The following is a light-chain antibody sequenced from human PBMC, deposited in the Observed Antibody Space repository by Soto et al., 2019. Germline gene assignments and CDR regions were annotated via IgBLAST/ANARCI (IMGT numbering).Light chain of an antibody. CDR3: SSFAGGNNLL. CDR1: SSDVGGYNF. J-gene: IGLJ2*01. CDR2: EVS. V-gene: IGLV2-8*01. Sequence: QSALTQPPSASGSPGQSVTISCTGTSSDVGGYNFVSWYQQHPGKAPKLLIYEVSKRPSGVPDRFSGSKSDNTASLPVSGLQADDEADYYCSSFAGGNNLLFGGGTKLTVL.